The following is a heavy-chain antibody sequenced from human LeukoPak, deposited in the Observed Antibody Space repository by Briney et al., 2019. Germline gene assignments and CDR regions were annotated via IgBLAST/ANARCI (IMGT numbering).Heavy chain of an antibody. J-gene: IGHJ6*02. CDR2: IGTAGDT. Sequence: GGSLRLSCEASGITFSASDMHWVRQAPGKGLEWVSVIGTAGDTYYADSVKGRFTISRENAKNSLYLQMNSLRAGDTAVYYCARGSVRVGMDVWGQGTTVTVSS. CDR1: GITFSASD. D-gene: IGHD6-13*01. CDR3: ARGSVRVGMDV. V-gene: IGHV3-13*01.